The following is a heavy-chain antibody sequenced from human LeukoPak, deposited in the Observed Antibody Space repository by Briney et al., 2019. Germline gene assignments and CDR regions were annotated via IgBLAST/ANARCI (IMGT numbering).Heavy chain of an antibody. CDR1: GYTFTSYA. J-gene: IGHJ4*02. CDR3: ARVGDIVVVPAAIRFDY. Sequence: ASVKVSCKASGYTFTSYAMHWVRQAPGQRLEWMGWINAGNGNTKYSQKFQGRVTITRDTSASTAYMELSSLRSEDTAVYYCARVGDIVVVPAAIRFDYWGQGTLVTVSS. D-gene: IGHD2-2*01. V-gene: IGHV1-3*01. CDR2: INAGNGNT.